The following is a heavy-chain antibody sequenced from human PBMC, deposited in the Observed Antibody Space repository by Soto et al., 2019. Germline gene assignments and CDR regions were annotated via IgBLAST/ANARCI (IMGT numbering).Heavy chain of an antibody. Sequence: PGGSLRLSCAASGFTFSSYSMNWVRQAPGKGLEWVSYISSSSDTIYYADSVKGRFTISRDNAKNSLYLQMSSLRAEDTAVYYCARDRACMDVWGKGTTVTVSS. CDR1: GFTFSSYS. J-gene: IGHJ6*03. CDR3: ARDRACMDV. CDR2: ISSSSDTI. V-gene: IGHV3-48*01. D-gene: IGHD2-21*01.